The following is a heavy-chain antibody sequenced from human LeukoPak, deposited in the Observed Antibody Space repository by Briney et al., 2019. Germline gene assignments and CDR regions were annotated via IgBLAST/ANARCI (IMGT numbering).Heavy chain of an antibody. J-gene: IGHJ4*02. D-gene: IGHD6-19*01. V-gene: IGHV4-59*01. CDR1: GGSISSYY. Sequence: KPSETLSLTCTVSGGSISSYYWSWIRQPPGKGLEWIGYIYYSGSTNYNPSLKSRVTISVDTSKNQFSLKLSSVTAADTAVYYCARGRWSAVAGTIYDYWGQGTLVTVSS. CDR2: IYYSGST. CDR3: ARGRWSAVAGTIYDY.